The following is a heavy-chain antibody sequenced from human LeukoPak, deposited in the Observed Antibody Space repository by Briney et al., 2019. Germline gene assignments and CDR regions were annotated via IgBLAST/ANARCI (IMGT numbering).Heavy chain of an antibody. Sequence: GGSLRLSCAASGFTFSSYAMSWVRQAPGKGLEWVSAISGSGGSTYYADSVKGRFTISRDNSENTLYLQMNSLRAEDTAVYYCAKSHVLRYFDWLSEYGAHFDYWGQGTLVTVSS. V-gene: IGHV3-23*01. CDR1: GFTFSSYA. CDR3: AKSHVLRYFDWLSEYGAHFDY. D-gene: IGHD3-9*01. J-gene: IGHJ4*02. CDR2: ISGSGGST.